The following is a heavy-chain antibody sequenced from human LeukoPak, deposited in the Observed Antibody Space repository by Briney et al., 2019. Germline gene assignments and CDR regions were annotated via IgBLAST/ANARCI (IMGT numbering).Heavy chain of an antibody. CDR3: AKDNFPYGSFDF. CDR1: GYIFSDYD. J-gene: IGHJ4*02. Sequence: ASVKVSCKTSGYIFSDYDLHWVRQAPGQGPEWLGWIKPGNGVTKYAQKFQGRVTITSDTSTTTAYMELSSLKSDDTGVYFCAKDNFPYGSFDFWGQGALATVSS. CDR2: IKPGNGVT. V-gene: IGHV1-2*02. D-gene: IGHD1-20*01.